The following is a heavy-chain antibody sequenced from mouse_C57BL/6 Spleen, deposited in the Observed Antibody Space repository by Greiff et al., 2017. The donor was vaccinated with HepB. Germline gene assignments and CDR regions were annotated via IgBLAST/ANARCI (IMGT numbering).Heavy chain of an antibody. J-gene: IGHJ4*01. V-gene: IGHV1-26*01. Sequence: VQLQQSGPELVKPGASVKISCKASGYTFTDYYMNWVKQSHGKSLEWIGDINPNNGGTSYNQKFKGKATLTVDKSSSTAYMELRSLTSEDSAVYYCASLGTRYAMDYWGQGTSVTVSS. CDR2: INPNNGGT. CDR1: GYTFTDYY. CDR3: ASLGTRYAMDY. D-gene: IGHD4-1*01.